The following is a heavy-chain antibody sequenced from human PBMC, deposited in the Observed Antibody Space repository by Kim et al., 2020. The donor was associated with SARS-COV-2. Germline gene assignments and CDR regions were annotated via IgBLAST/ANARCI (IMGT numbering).Heavy chain of an antibody. Sequence: GGSLRLSCAASGFTFSSYAMSWVRQAPGKGLEWVSAISGSGGSTYYADSVKGRFTISRDNSKNTLYLQMNSLRAEDTAVYYCAKVQKLYYDSSGDLWDYWGQGTLVTVSS. J-gene: IGHJ4*02. CDR2: ISGSGGST. CDR3: AKVQKLYYDSSGDLWDY. V-gene: IGHV3-23*01. CDR1: GFTFSSYA. D-gene: IGHD3-22*01.